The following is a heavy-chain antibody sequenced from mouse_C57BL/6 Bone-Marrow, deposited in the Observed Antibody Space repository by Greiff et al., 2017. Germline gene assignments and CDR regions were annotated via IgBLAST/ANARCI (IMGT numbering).Heavy chain of an antibody. J-gene: IGHJ1*03. CDR3: ARRGYDWYVNV. CDR2: ISNLAYSI. V-gene: IGHV5-15*04. CDR1: GFTFSDYG. Sequence: EVMLVESGGGLVQPGGSLKLSCAASGFTFSDYGMAWVRQAPRKGPEWVAFISNLAYSIYYAATVTGRFTISRENAENTLYLEMSSLRSEATAMYYCARRGYDWYVNVWGTGTTVTVSS. D-gene: IGHD2-2*01.